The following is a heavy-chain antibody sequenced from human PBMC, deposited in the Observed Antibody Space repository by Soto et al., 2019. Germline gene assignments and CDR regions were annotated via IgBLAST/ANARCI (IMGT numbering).Heavy chain of an antibody. J-gene: IGHJ4*02. D-gene: IGHD2-2*01. V-gene: IGHV3-23*01. CDR3: AKSFTGTSCYDSYDF. Sequence: GGSLRLSCAASGFPFNNYAMNWVRQAPGKGLEWVSSISGSGDTTYYAGSVKGRFTISRDNSKNTLYLQMNSLRAEDTAVYYCAKSFTGTSCYDSYDFWGQGTLVTVSS. CDR1: GFPFNNYA. CDR2: ISGSGDTT.